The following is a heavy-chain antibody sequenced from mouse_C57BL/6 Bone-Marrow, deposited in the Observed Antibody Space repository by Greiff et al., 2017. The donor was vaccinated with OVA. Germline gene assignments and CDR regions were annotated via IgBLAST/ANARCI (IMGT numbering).Heavy chain of an antibody. J-gene: IGHJ3*01. CDR2: IDPENGDT. CDR3: TKHSNYDAY. D-gene: IGHD2-5*01. Sequence: EVKLVESGAELVRPGASVKLSCTASGFNIKDDYMHWVKQRPEQGLEWIGWIDPENGDTEYASKFQGKATITADTSSNTAYLQLSSLTSEDTAVYYCTKHSNYDAYWGQGTLVTVSA. CDR1: GFNIKDDY. V-gene: IGHV14-4*01.